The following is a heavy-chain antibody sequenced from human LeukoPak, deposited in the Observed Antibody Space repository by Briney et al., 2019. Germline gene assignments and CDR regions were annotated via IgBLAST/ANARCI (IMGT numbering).Heavy chain of an antibody. CDR2: IYPGDSDT. J-gene: IGHJ3*02. Sequence: GESLKISCKDSGYXFTSYWNGWVRQMPGKGLEWMGIIYPGDSDTRYSPSFQGQVTISADKSINTAYLQWSSLKAPDTAMYYCARSRAPGAADAFDIWGQGTMVTVSS. CDR3: ARSRAPGAADAFDI. D-gene: IGHD7-27*01. CDR1: GYXFTSYW. V-gene: IGHV5-51*01.